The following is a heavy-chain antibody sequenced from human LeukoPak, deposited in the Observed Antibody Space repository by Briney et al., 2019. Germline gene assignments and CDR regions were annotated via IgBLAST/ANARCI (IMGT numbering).Heavy chain of an antibody. CDR1: GGSISSSSYY. V-gene: IGHV4-39*01. CDR2: IYYSGST. J-gene: IGHJ3*02. CDR3: GRPLAEAFDI. D-gene: IGHD1-14*01. Sequence: PSQTLSLTRTVSGGSISSSSYYWGWIRQPPGKGLEWIGSIYYSGSTYYNPSLKSRVTISVDTSKNQFSLKLSSVTAADTAVYYCGRPLAEAFDIWGQGTMVTVSS.